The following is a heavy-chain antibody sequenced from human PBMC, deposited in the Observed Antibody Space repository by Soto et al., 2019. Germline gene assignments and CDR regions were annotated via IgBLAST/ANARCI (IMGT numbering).Heavy chain of an antibody. CDR3: AREDESSGYAGTFQH. CDR1: GFTFSSYV. V-gene: IGHV3-30-3*01. CDR2: ISHDGNK. Sequence: QVQLVESGGDVVQPGRSLRLSCAASGFTFSSYVFHWVRQIPGKGLEWVGLISHDGNKQYADSVKDRFTISRDNSKNELHLEMYSLRVEDTALYYCAREDESSGYAGTFQHWGQGTLVTVSP. D-gene: IGHD3-22*01. J-gene: IGHJ1*01.